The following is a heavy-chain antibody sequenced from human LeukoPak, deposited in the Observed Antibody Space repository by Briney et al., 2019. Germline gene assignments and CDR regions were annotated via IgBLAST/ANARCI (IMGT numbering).Heavy chain of an antibody. D-gene: IGHD2-21*01. J-gene: IGHJ4*02. CDR1: GFILSAHY. CDR3: ARCFRDTRFRFDY. CDR2: ISGNSDT. V-gene: IGHV3-11*03. Sequence: PGGALRLSCVASGFILSAHYMSWLRQVPGKGLEWLSFISGNSDTNYTHSVKCRFTISTNNTKNSMYLQMMSLKVEDTALYYCARCFRDTRFRFDYWGQGTLVTVSS.